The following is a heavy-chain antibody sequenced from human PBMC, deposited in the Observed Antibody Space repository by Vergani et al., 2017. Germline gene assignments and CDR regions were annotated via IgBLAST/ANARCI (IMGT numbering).Heavy chain of an antibody. J-gene: IGHJ4*02. V-gene: IGHV3-30*02. D-gene: IGHD2-21*02. Sequence: QVQLVETGGGVVQPGGSLRLYCATSGFSFNTYGAHWVRPAPGKGLEVVAFIGYDVRIKYNVDSVKGRFTISRDTSNKTLALQMRSLRADDTAVYYCAKDGRGNSDCGYFDYWGQGTLVTVSS. CDR1: GFSFNTYG. CDR2: IGYDVRIK. CDR3: AKDGRGNSDCGYFDY.